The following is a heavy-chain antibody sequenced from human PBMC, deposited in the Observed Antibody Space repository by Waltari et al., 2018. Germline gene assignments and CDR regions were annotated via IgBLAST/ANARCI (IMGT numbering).Heavy chain of an antibody. D-gene: IGHD2-2*01. CDR3: AKDIWSVPAAMSVDY. Sequence: EVQLVESGGVVVQPGGSLRLSCAASGFTFDDYTMHWVRQAPEKGLEWVPLISWDGGSTYYADSVKGPFTISRDNSKNSLYLQMNSLRTEDTALYYCAKDIWSVPAAMSVDYWGQGTLVTVSS. J-gene: IGHJ4*02. CDR2: ISWDGGST. V-gene: IGHV3-43*01. CDR1: GFTFDDYT.